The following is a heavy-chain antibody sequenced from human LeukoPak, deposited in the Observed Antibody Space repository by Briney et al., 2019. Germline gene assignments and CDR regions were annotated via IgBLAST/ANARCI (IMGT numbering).Heavy chain of an antibody. J-gene: IGHJ4*02. CDR2: ISYSSSTI. Sequence: GGSLRLSCAASGFTVSSNYMSWARQAPGKGLEWVSYISYSSSTIYYADSVKGRFTISRDNGKNSLYLQMNSLRAEDTAVYYCARDRLHYGEYEKTFDYWGQGTLVTVSS. V-gene: IGHV3-48*01. CDR3: ARDRLHYGEYEKTFDY. D-gene: IGHD4-17*01. CDR1: GFTVSSNY.